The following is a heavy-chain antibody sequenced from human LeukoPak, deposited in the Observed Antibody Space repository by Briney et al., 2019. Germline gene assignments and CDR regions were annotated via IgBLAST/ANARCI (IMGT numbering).Heavy chain of an antibody. Sequence: PGGSLRLSCAASGFTFSSYWIHWVRQAPGKGLLWLSRINNDGSSTSYADSVKGRFTISRDNAKSTAHLQVTGLRAEDTAVFYCVREGGGYAMDVWGQGTAVTVS. V-gene: IGHV3-74*01. CDR1: GFTFSSYW. J-gene: IGHJ6*02. CDR2: INNDGSST. D-gene: IGHD1-26*01. CDR3: VREGGGYAMDV.